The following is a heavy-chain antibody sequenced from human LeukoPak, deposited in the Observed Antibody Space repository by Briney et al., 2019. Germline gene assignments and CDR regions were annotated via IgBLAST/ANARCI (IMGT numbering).Heavy chain of an antibody. Sequence: SSETLSLTCAVYGGSFSGYYWSWIRQPPGKGLEWIGEINHSGSTNYNPSLKSRVTISVDTSKNQFSLKLSSVTAADTAVYYCARVRGFSGWHLGNYWGQGTLVTVSS. CDR2: INHSGST. D-gene: IGHD6-19*01. J-gene: IGHJ4*02. V-gene: IGHV4-34*01. CDR1: GGSFSGYY. CDR3: ARVRGFSGWHLGNY.